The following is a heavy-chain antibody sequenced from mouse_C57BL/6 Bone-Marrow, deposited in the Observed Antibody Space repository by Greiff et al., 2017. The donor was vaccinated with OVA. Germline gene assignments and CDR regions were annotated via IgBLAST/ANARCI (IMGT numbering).Heavy chain of an antibody. D-gene: IGHD2-1*01. CDR1: GYTFTDYY. V-gene: IGHV1-19*01. Sequence: VQLQQSGPVLVKPGASVKMSCKASGYTFTDYYMNWVKQSHGKSLEWIGVINPYNGGTSYNQKFKGKATLTVDKSSSTAYMELNSLTSEDSAVYYCATYGNYPYFDYWGQGTTLTVSS. CDR3: ATYGNYPYFDY. CDR2: INPYNGGT. J-gene: IGHJ2*01.